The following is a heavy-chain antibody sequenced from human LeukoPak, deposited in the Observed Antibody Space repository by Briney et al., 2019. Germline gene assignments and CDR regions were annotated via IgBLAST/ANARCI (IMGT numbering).Heavy chain of an antibody. CDR1: GLTFSSYS. D-gene: IGHD5-12*01. Sequence: GGSLRLSCAASGLTFSSYSINWVRQAPGRGLEWVPSICSSISYIYYADSVKGRFTISRDNAQNPLYLQMNSLRAEDTAVYYCARGGYSGYDFHYWGQGTLVTVSS. V-gene: IGHV3-21*01. J-gene: IGHJ4*02. CDR2: ICSSISYI. CDR3: ARGGYSGYDFHY.